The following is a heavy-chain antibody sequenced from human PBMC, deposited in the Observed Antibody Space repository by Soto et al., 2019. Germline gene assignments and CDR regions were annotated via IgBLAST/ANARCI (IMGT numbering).Heavy chain of an antibody. D-gene: IGHD6-19*01. V-gene: IGHV3-11*06. CDR3: ARHTSGWHYYDY. J-gene: IGHJ4*02. CDR1: GFNFSDHY. CDR2: ISGSSRYT. Sequence: GGSLRLSCAASGFNFSDHYMNWVRQAPGKGLEWVSYISGSSRYTNFADSVKGRFTISRDNAKNSLYLQMNSLRVEDTAVYYCARHTSGWHYYDYWGQGTPVTASS.